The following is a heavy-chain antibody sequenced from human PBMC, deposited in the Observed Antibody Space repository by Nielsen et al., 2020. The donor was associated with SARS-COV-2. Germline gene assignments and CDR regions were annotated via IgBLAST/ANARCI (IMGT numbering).Heavy chain of an antibody. V-gene: IGHV3-23*01. J-gene: IGHJ4*02. CDR3: AKDENYQPFTAPFDY. CDR1: GFTFSSYA. Sequence: GESLKISCAASGFTFSSYAMSWVRQAPGKGLEWVSAISGSGGSTYYADSVKGRFTISRDNSKNTLYLQMNSLRAEDTAVYYCAKDENYQPFTAPFDYWGQGTLVTVSS. CDR2: ISGSGGST. D-gene: IGHD2-2*01.